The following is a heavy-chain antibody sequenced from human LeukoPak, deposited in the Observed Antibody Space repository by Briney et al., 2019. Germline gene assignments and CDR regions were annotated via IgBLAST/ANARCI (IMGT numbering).Heavy chain of an antibody. D-gene: IGHD3-22*01. CDR2: IYYSGST. J-gene: IGHJ4*02. CDR3: ARSVEIVVAFIDY. V-gene: IGHV4-39*07. Sequence: SETLSLTCTVSGGSISSSSYYWGWIRQAPGKGLEWIGSIYYSGSTYYNPSLKSRVTISVDTSKNQFSLKLSSVTAADTAVYYCARSVEIVVAFIDYWGQGTLVTVSS. CDR1: GGSISSSSYY.